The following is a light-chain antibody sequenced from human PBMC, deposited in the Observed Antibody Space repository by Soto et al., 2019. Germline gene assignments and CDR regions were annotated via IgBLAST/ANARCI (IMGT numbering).Light chain of an antibody. J-gene: IGLJ3*02. CDR1: ASDVGGYNY. V-gene: IGLV2-8*01. CDR3: CSYAGTYTQWV. CDR2: EVT. Sequence: QSALAQPPSASGSPGQSVTISCTGTASDVGGYNYVSWFQHHPGNAPKLIIYEVTKRPSGVPDRFSGSKSGNTASLTVSGLQVEDEAEYYCCSYAGTYTQWVFGGGTKLTVL.